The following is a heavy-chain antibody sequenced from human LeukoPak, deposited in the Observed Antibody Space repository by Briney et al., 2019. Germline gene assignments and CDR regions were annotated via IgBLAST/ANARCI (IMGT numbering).Heavy chain of an antibody. D-gene: IGHD6-13*01. CDR1: GFTFDDYA. CDR2: ISWNSGSI. CDR3: AKDISAAGTLWYFDL. J-gene: IGHJ2*01. V-gene: IGHV3-9*03. Sequence: PGGSLRLSCAASGFTFDDYAMHWVRQAPGKGLEWVSGISWNSGSIGYADSVKGRFTISRDNAKNSLYLQMNSLRAEDMALYYCAKDISAAGTLWYFDLWGRGTLVTVSS.